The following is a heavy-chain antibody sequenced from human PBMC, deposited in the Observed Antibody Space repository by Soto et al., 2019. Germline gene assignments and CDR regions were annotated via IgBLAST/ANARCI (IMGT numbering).Heavy chain of an antibody. J-gene: IGHJ4*02. CDR2: ISSSSNTI. CDR3: ARRYGDYEGDDY. Sequence: EVQLVESGGGLVQPGGSLRLSCVGSQFTFSRYSMNWVRQAPGKGLEWVSYISSSSNTIYYADSVKGRFTISRDNAKNSLYLQMNNLRDEDTAVYYCARRYGDYEGDDYWGQGTLVTVSS. V-gene: IGHV3-48*02. CDR1: QFTFSRYS. D-gene: IGHD4-17*01.